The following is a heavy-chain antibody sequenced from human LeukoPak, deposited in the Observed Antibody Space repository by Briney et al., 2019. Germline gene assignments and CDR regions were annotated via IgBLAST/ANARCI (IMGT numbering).Heavy chain of an antibody. CDR3: ARAPTFNYYESSGEDAFDI. J-gene: IGHJ3*02. D-gene: IGHD3-22*01. Sequence: GGSLRLSCVASGFTLSSSWMSWVRQAPGRGLEWVANMKQDGGEKYYVDSVKGRFTISRDNAKNSLYLQMNSLRAEDTAVYYCARAPTFNYYESSGEDAFDIWGQGTMVTVSS. V-gene: IGHV3-7*01. CDR1: GFTLSSSW. CDR2: MKQDGGEK.